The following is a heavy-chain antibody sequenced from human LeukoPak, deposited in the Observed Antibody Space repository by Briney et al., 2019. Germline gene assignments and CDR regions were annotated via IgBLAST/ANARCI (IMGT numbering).Heavy chain of an antibody. CDR2: IYSSGTP. J-gene: IGHJ4*02. CDR3: ARHGTISSESYFDY. Sequence: SETLSLTCTVSGGSISSSSYYWGWIRQPPGTGLEWIGTIYSSGTPYYNPSLKSRVTISVDTSKNQFSLKLTSVTAADTAVYYCARHGTISSESYFDYWGQGALVTVSS. CDR1: GGSISSSSYY. D-gene: IGHD1-14*01. V-gene: IGHV4-39*01.